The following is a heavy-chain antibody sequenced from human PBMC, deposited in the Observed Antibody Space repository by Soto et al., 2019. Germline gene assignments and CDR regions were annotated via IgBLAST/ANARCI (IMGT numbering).Heavy chain of an antibody. J-gene: IGHJ4*02. Sequence: PWESLKISCKGSGYSFTSYWISWVRQMPGKGLEWMGRIDPSDSYTNYSPSFQGHVTISADKSLSTAYLQWSSLKASDTAMYYCAASGSYPTLVDYWGQGTLVTVSS. CDR2: IDPSDSYT. CDR1: GYSFTSYW. D-gene: IGHD1-26*01. CDR3: AASGSYPTLVDY. V-gene: IGHV5-10-1*01.